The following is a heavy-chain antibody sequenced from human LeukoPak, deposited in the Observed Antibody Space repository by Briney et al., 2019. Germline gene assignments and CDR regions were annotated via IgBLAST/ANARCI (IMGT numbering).Heavy chain of an antibody. J-gene: IGHJ6*02. V-gene: IGHV3-7*03. Sequence: GGSLRLSCAASGFALSSHWMTWVRQVPGRGPEWVANVNRDGSETYYLDSVKGRFTISKDNAKNSLYLQMNSLRAEDTALYHCARNNGMDVWGQGTTVIDSS. CDR3: ARNNGMDV. CDR1: GFALSSHW. CDR2: VNRDGSET.